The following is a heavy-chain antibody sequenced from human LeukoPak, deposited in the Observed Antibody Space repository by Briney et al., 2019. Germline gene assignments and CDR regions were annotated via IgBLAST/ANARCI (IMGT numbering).Heavy chain of an antibody. J-gene: IGHJ4*02. D-gene: IGHD4-11*01. Sequence: ASVKVSCKASGYSFTTYALNWVRQAPGQGLEWMGWINTNTGNPTYAQGFTGRYVFSLDTSVNTAYLQISSLKAEDTAVYYCARDLGYSPGSSDYWGQGTLVTVSS. CDR1: GYSFTTYA. CDR3: ARDLGYSPGSSDY. V-gene: IGHV7-4-1*02. CDR2: INTNTGNP.